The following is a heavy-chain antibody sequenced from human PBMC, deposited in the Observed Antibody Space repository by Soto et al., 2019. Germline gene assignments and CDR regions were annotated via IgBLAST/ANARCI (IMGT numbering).Heavy chain of an antibody. CDR1: GFTFSSYS. V-gene: IGHV3-48*02. J-gene: IGHJ6*02. CDR3: ARDIRYYYYYGMDV. D-gene: IGHD2-2*02. CDR2: ISSSSSTI. Sequence: GGSLRLSCAASGFTFSSYSMNWVRQAPGKGLEWVSYISSSSSTIYYADSVKGRFTISRDNAKNSLYLQMNSLRDEDTAVYYCARDIRYYYYYGMDVWGQGTTVTVSS.